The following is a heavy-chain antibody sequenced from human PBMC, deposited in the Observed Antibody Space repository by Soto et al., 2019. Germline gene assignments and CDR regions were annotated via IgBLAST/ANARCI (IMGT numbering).Heavy chain of an antibody. CDR1: GYSFTSYW. J-gene: IGHJ6*02. Sequence: GESLKISCKGSGYSFTSYWIGWVRQMPGKGLEWMGIIYPGDSDTRYSPSFQGQVTISADKSISIAYLQWSSLKASDTAMYYCARQFYYDSSGYPPYYYYGMDVWGQGTTVTVSS. CDR3: ARQFYYDSSGYPPYYYYGMDV. V-gene: IGHV5-51*01. D-gene: IGHD3-22*01. CDR2: IYPGDSDT.